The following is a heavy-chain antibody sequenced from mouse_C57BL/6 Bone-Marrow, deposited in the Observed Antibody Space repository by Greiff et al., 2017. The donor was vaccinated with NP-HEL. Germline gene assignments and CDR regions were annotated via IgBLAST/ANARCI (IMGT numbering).Heavy chain of an antibody. Sequence: VQLQQSGAELVKPGASVKMSCKASGYTFTSYWITWVKQRPGQGLEWIGDIYPGSGSTNYNEKFKSKATLTVDTSSSTAYMQLSSLTSEDSAVYYCARGGTTVVAPLSMDYWGQGTSVTVSS. CDR1: GYTFTSYW. V-gene: IGHV1-55*01. CDR3: ARGGTTVVAPLSMDY. CDR2: IYPGSGST. D-gene: IGHD1-1*01. J-gene: IGHJ4*01.